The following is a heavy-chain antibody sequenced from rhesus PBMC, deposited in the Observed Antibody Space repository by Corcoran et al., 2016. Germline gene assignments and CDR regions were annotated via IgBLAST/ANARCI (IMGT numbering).Heavy chain of an antibody. CDR3: ARESLVAAIFDY. CDR1: GGSISSNY. V-gene: IGHV4-160*01. D-gene: IGHD4-29*01. J-gene: IGHJ4*01. Sequence: QVQLQESGPGLVKPSETLSLTCAVSGGSISSNYWSWIRQAPGKGLEWFGRIYGSGGRTSYTPSLQCRVTLSTGTSKNQFSLKVSSVTAADTAVYYCARESLVAAIFDYWGQGVLVTVSS. CDR2: IYGSGGRT.